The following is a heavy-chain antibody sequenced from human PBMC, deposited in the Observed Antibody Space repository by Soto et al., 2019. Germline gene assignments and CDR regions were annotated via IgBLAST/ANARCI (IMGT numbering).Heavy chain of an antibody. V-gene: IGHV3-48*03. CDR1: GGKCSNHG. D-gene: IGHD3-9*01. CDR2: ITTSGSDM. CDR3: GRERFIYYMTGQEN. J-gene: IGHJ4*02. Sequence: GGLIIVSWAVSGGKCSNHGRNWVRQDPGKGMEWIAHITTSGSDMNYADSVKGRFTISRDNSKSSVFPQMKSLRVEDTAIFYCGRERFIYYMTGQENSGQGPYVTLSS.